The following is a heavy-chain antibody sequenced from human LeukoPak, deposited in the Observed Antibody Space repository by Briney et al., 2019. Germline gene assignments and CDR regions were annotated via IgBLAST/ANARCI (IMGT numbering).Heavy chain of an antibody. Sequence: GGSLRLSCGASGFTFSAYSMNWVRQAPGKGLEWTSSISSSSSYIYYADSVKGRFTLSRDNAKNSLYLQMNSLRAEDTAVYYCARDVNHDFWSDYLSDAFDIWGQGTMVTVSS. J-gene: IGHJ3*02. CDR1: GFTFSAYS. CDR3: ARDVNHDFWSDYLSDAFDI. D-gene: IGHD3-3*01. CDR2: ISSSSSYI. V-gene: IGHV3-21*01.